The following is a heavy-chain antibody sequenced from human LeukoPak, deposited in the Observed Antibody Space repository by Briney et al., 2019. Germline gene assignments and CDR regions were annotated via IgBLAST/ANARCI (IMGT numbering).Heavy chain of an antibody. CDR3: AKAGNGFGY. D-gene: IGHD2-8*01. CDR1: GFTFSTNW. V-gene: IGHV3-7*01. CDR2: IKQDGSEK. Sequence: GGSLRLSCAASGFTFSTNWMSWVRQAPGKGLEWVANIKQDGSEKNYVDSVKGRFTISRDNARSSLYLQMNSLRVEDTAVYYCAKAGNGFGYWGQGALVTVSS. J-gene: IGHJ4*02.